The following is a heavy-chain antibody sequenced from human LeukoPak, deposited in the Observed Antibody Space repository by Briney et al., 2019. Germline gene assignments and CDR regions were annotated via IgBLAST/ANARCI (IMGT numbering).Heavy chain of an antibody. CDR1: GFTFSNAW. D-gene: IGHD3-22*01. CDR2: IKSKTDGGTT. V-gene: IGHV3-15*01. J-gene: IGHJ6*03. Sequence: GGSLRLSCAASGFTFSNAWMSWVRQAPGKGLEWIGRIKSKTDGGTTDYAAPVKGRFTISRDDSKNTLYLQMNSLKTEDTAVYYCTTLTHDSSGYYPNYYMDVWGKGTTVTVSS. CDR3: TTLTHDSSGYYPNYYMDV.